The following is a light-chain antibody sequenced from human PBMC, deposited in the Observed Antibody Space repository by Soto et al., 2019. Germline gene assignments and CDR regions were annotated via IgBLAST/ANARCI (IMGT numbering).Light chain of an antibody. CDR2: GAS. J-gene: IGKJ1*01. CDR3: QQYKNGWT. V-gene: IGKV3-15*01. CDR1: QSVSSN. Sequence: EIVMTQSPATLSVSPGERATLSCRASQSVSSNLAWYQQKPGQAPRLLIYGASTRATGIPASFSGSGSGIEFILTISSLQSEDVAVYYCQQYKNGWTFGQGNRVEIK.